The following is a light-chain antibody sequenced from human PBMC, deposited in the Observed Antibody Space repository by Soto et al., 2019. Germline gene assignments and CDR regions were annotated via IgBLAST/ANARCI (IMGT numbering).Light chain of an antibody. V-gene: IGLV3-21*04. CDR2: YDS. CDR1: NIGSKS. Sequence: SYELTQPPSGSVAPGKTARITCGANNIGSKSVHWYPQKPGQAPVLVIYYDSDRPSGIPERFSGCNSGNTATRTLSRVEAGDEADYYCQVWDSSSDQPGVVFGGGTKLTVL. J-gene: IGLJ2*01. CDR3: QVWDSSSDQPGVV.